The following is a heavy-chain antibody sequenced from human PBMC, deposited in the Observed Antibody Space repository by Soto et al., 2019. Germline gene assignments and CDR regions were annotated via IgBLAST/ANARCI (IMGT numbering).Heavy chain of an antibody. D-gene: IGHD3-9*01. CDR1: GFAISTYG. V-gene: IGHV3-30*03. J-gene: IGHJ4*02. CDR3: ATDRRYFDWLPSLEY. Sequence: PGGSLRLSCADSGFAISTYGMHWVRQAPGKGLEWVAVISYDGIQKYYADSVKGRFTISRDNSKNTLYLQMNSLRPEDTAVYYCATDRRYFDWLPSLEYWPQGTLVTVSS. CDR2: ISYDGIQK.